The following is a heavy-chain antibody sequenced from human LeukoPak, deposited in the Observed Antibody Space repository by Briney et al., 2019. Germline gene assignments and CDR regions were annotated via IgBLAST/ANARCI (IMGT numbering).Heavy chain of an antibody. CDR3: ARAREEGSRQGTDY. J-gene: IGHJ4*02. CDR1: GYTFTSYG. CDR2: ISAYNGNT. D-gene: IGHD2-15*01. Sequence: GASVKVSCKASGYTFTSYGISWLRQAPGQGLEWMGWISAYNGNTNYAQKLQGRVTMTTDTSTSPAYMELRSLRSDDRAVYYCARAREEGSRQGTDYWGQGTLVTVSS. V-gene: IGHV1-18*01.